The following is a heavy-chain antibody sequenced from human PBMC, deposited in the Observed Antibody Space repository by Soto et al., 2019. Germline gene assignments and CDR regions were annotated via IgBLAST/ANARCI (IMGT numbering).Heavy chain of an antibody. V-gene: IGHV4-59*01. CDR1: GGSISSCY. CDR3: ARYTYYDFWSGYNYYYYGMDV. J-gene: IGHJ6*02. Sequence: SETLSLTCTVSGGSISSCYWSWIRQPPGKGLEWIWYIYYSGSTNYNPSLNSKVTISVDTSKNQFSLKLSSVTAPDTAVYYSARYTYYDFWSGYNYYYYGMDVWCQGTTVTVSS. D-gene: IGHD3-3*01. CDR2: IYYSGST.